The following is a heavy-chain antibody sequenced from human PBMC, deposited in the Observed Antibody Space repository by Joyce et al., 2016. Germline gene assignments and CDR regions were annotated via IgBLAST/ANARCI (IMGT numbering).Heavy chain of an antibody. CDR2: ISRDGSYI. CDR3: ARGLRWTDY. CDR1: GFTFSGES. J-gene: IGHJ4*02. Sequence: EVQLVESGGILVQPEGSLRLSCAASGFTFSGESMTWVRQAPGKGLESVASISRDGSYISYVDSVKGRFTISRDNARNSLYLQMNSLRVEDTAVYYCARGLRWTDYWGQGTLVTVSS. V-gene: IGHV3-7*01. D-gene: IGHD4-23*01.